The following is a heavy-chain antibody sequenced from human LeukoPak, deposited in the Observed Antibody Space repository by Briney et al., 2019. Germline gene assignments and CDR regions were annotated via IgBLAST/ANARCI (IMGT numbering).Heavy chain of an antibody. D-gene: IGHD3-22*01. CDR1: GFTFSDYY. V-gene: IGHV3-11*04. J-gene: IGHJ3*01. CDR2: ISNTGNTI. Sequence: PGGSLRLSCAASGFTFSDYYMSWIRQAPGKGLEWVSYISNTGNTIYDADSVKGRFTISRDNARNSLYLQMNSLRAEDTAVYYCARDHYYDSSGYIPAGDAFDFWGQGTKVTVSS. CDR3: ARDHYYDSSGYIPAGDAFDF.